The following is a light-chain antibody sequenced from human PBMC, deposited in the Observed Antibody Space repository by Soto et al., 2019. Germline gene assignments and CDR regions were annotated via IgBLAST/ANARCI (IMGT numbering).Light chain of an antibody. Sequence: QSVLTQPPSASGTPGQRVTISCSGSSSNIGSNYVYWYQQLPGTAPKLLIYRNNQRPSGVPXXXSGSKSGTSASLAISGLXXXXXXXYYCAAWDDSLSGVVFGGGTQLTVL. J-gene: IGLJ2*01. CDR3: AAWDDSLSGVV. CDR1: SSNIGSNY. V-gene: IGLV1-47*01. CDR2: RNN.